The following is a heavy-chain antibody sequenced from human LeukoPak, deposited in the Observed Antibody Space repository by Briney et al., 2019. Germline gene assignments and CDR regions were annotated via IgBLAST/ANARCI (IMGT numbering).Heavy chain of an antibody. CDR3: ASNYYGSGSYYNVYYYMDV. J-gene: IGHJ6*03. CDR1: SGSIFSNNW. CDR2: IFHSGST. D-gene: IGHD3-10*01. Sequence: SETLSLTCAVSSGSIFSNNWWSWVRQPPGKGLEWIGQIFHSGSTSYSPSLKSRVTISVDKSKNQFSLKLSSVTAADTAVYYCASNYYGSGSYYNVYYYMDVWGKGTTVTVSS. V-gene: IGHV4-4*02.